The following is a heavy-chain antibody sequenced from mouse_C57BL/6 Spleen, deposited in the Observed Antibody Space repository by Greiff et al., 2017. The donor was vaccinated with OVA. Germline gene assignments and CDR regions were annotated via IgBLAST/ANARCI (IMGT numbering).Heavy chain of an antibody. CDR2: IYPGSGST. CDR1: GYTFTIYW. V-gene: IGHV1-55*01. D-gene: IGHD2-1*01. J-gene: IGHJ4*01. CDR3: ARGNTYYYAMDY. Sequence: QVQLKQPGAELVKPGASVKMSCKASGYTFTIYWITWVKQRPGQGLEWIGDIYPGSGSTNYNEKFKSKATLTVDTSSSTAYMQLSSLTSEDSAVYYCARGNTYYYAMDYWGQGTSVTVSS.